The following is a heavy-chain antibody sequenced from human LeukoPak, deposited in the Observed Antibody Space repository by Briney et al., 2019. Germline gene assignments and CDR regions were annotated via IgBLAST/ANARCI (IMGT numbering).Heavy chain of an antibody. D-gene: IGHD3-10*01. CDR2: IIPISGGT. J-gene: IGHJ6*03. Sequence: SVKVSCKASGGTFRTYGVSWVRQAPGQGLEWMGGIIPISGGTSYAQKFQDRVTITADESTTVAYMDLSSLRFEDTAVYYCARVITIGQPPYYYYMDVWGKGTTVTVSS. CDR1: GGTFRTYG. CDR3: ARVITIGQPPYYYYMDV. V-gene: IGHV1-69*13.